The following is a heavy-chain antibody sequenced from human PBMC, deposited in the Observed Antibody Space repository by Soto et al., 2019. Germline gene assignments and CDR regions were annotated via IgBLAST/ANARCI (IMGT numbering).Heavy chain of an antibody. V-gene: IGHV3-48*03. Sequence: LRLSCAASGFTFSSYEMNWVRQAPGKRLEWVSYISSSGSTIYYADSVKGRFTISRDNAKNSLYLQMNSLRAEDTAVYYCARATRRVYDFWSGYRATTHYFDYWGQGTLVTVSS. D-gene: IGHD3-3*01. J-gene: IGHJ4*02. CDR2: ISSSGSTI. CDR3: ARATRRVYDFWSGYRATTHYFDY. CDR1: GFTFSSYE.